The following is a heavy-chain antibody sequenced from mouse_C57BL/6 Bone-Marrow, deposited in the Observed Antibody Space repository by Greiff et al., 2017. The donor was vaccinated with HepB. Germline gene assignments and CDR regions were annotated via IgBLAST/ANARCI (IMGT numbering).Heavy chain of an antibody. J-gene: IGHJ3*01. D-gene: IGHD2-2*01. CDR1: GYTFTSYG. CDR3: ARSPYHGYDGAWFAY. Sequence: VQLQQSGAELARPGASVKLSCKASGYTFTSYGLSWVKQRTGQGLEWIGEIYPRSGNTYYNEKFKGKATLTADKSSSTAYMELRSLTSEDSAVYFCARSPYHGYDGAWFAYWGQGTLVTVSA. CDR2: IYPRSGNT. V-gene: IGHV1-81*01.